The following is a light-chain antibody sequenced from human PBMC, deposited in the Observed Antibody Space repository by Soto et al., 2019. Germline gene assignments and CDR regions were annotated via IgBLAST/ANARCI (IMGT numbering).Light chain of an antibody. CDR3: QPYGTSRT. J-gene: IGKJ1*01. Sequence: EIVLTQSPGTLSLSPGERATLSCRASQSVNNNYLAWYQQNPGQAPRLLIYAASSRATGIPDRFSGSGSGTDFTLTISRLEPEDFAVYYCQPYGTSRTFGQGTKVEIK. CDR2: AAS. V-gene: IGKV3-20*01. CDR1: QSVNNNY.